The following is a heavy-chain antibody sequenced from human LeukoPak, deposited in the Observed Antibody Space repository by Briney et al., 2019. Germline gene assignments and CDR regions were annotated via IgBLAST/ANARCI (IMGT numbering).Heavy chain of an antibody. V-gene: IGHV4-61*02. CDR3: ARAQPSVITIDP. D-gene: IGHD3-22*01. CDR2: IYTSGST. CDR1: GGSISSVGTY. J-gene: IGHJ5*02. Sequence: SETLSLTCTVSGGSISSVGTYWGWIGRPAGRGLGGIGRIYTSGSTNYNPSLKSRVTISVDTSKNQFSLKLSSVTAADTAVYYCARAQPSVITIDPWGQGTLVTVSS.